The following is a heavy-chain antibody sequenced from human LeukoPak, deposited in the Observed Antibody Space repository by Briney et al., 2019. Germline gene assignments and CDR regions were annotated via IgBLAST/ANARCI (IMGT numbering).Heavy chain of an antibody. J-gene: IGHJ5*02. CDR1: GGTFSSYA. Sequence: SVKVSCKASGGTFSSYAISWVRQAPGQGLEWMGRIIPILGIANYAQKFQGRVTITADKSTSTAYMELSSLRSDDTAVYYCALTSEGGWFDPWGQGTLVTVSS. D-gene: IGHD2-15*01. CDR3: ALTSEGGWFDP. V-gene: IGHV1-69*04. CDR2: IIPILGIA.